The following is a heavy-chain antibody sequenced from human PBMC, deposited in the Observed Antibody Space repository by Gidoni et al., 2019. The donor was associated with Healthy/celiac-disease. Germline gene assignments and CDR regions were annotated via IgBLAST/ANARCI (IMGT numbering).Heavy chain of an antibody. J-gene: IGHJ4*02. CDR3: ARDGDYGDYG. V-gene: IGHV4-4*02. CDR2: T. D-gene: IGHD4-17*01. Sequence: TNYNPSLKSRVTISVDKSKNQFSLKLSSVTAADTAVYYCARDGDYGDYGWGQGTLVTVSS.